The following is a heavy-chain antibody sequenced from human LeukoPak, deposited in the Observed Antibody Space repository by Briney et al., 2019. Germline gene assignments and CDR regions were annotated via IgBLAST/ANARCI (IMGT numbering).Heavy chain of an antibody. CDR3: AREGSSAYYYGMDV. CDR1: GGSISSGAYY. V-gene: IGHV4-30-4*01. CDR2: IYYSGST. J-gene: IGHJ6*02. Sequence: SQTLSLTCTVSGGSISSGAYYWSWIRQPPGKGLEWIGYIYYSGSTYYNPSLKSRVTISVDTSKNQFSLKLSSVTAADTAVYYCAREGSSAYYYGMDVWGQGTTVTVSS.